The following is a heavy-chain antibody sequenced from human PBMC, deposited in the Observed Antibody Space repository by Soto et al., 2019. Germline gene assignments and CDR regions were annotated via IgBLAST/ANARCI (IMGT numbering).Heavy chain of an antibody. CDR1: GGSISSYY. CDR2: IYYSGST. D-gene: IGHD6-19*01. CDR3: ARQQWLVLNAFDI. V-gene: IGHV4-59*01. Sequence: SETLSLTCTVSGGSISSYYWSWIRQPPGKGLEWIGYIYYSGSTNCNPSLKSRVTISVDTSKNQFSLKLSSVTAADTAVYYCARQQWLVLNAFDIWGQGTMVTVSS. J-gene: IGHJ3*02.